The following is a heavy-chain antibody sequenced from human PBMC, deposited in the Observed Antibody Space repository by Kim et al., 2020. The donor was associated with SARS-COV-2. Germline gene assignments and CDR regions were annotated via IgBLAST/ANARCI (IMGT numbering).Heavy chain of an antibody. CDR3: ARASSSSRGRDWYFDL. Sequence: GESLRLSCAASGFTVSSNYMSWVRQAPGKGLEWVSVIYSGGSTYYADSVKGRFTISRDNSKNTLYLQMNSLRAEDTAVYYCARASSSSRGRDWYFDLWGRGTLVTVSS. D-gene: IGHD6-13*01. CDR1: GFTVSSNY. CDR2: IYSGGST. J-gene: IGHJ2*01. V-gene: IGHV3-53*01.